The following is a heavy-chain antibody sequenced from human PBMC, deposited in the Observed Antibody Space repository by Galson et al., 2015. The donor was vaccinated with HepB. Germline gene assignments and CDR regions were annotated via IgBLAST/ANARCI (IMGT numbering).Heavy chain of an antibody. CDR2: AYYTSKWDK. CDR1: GDSVSSNSAA. Sequence: CAISGDSVSSNSAAWNWIRQSPSRGLEWLGRAYYTSKWDKDYAISVNSRISINPDTSQKQPYLQLKSVTPEDTAVYFCARAPGREESGYDTDAFDLWGQGTMVTVSS. V-gene: IGHV6-1*01. J-gene: IGHJ3*01. D-gene: IGHD5-12*01. CDR3: ARAPGREESGYDTDAFDL.